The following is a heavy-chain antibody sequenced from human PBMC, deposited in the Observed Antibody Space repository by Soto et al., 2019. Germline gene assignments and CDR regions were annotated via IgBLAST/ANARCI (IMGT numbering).Heavy chain of an antibody. CDR2: IFYSGNT. Sequence: SETLSLTCTVSGNSISTGAYYWSWLRQHPVKGLEWIGHIFYSGNTHYSPSLESRVTISVDTSKNRFSIKLTSVTVAETAVYYCAREGRSAAPQAGFDLWGQGTLVTVSS. J-gene: IGHJ4*02. D-gene: IGHD3-10*01. V-gene: IGHV4-31*03. CDR1: GNSISTGAYY. CDR3: AREGRSAAPQAGFDL.